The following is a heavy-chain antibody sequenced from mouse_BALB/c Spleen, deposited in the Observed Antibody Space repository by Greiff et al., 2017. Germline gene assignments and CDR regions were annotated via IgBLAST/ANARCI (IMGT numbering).Heavy chain of an antibody. V-gene: IGHV5-17*02. CDR2: ISSGSSTI. CDR1: GFTFSSFG. CDR3: ARNYYYGSSDAMDY. D-gene: IGHD1-1*01. Sequence: EVQRVESGGGLVQPGGSRKLSCAASGFTFSSFGMHWVRQAPEKGLEWVAYISSGSSTIYYADTVKGRFTISRDNPKNTLFLQMTSLRSEDTAMYYCARNYYYGSSDAMDYWGQGTSVTVSS. J-gene: IGHJ4*01.